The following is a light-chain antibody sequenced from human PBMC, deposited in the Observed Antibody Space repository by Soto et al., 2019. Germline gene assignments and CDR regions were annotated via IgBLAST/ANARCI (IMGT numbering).Light chain of an antibody. CDR3: QQYHNPNA. Sequence: GVSRSSATVSVSPAEGANLSCRASQSVRSNLAWYKQKPGQAPSLLIYGASTRATGIPARLSGSGSGTEFTLTISCMASEEFAVYYWQQYHNPNAFGHGTRVEIK. CDR1: QSVRSN. J-gene: IGKJ5*01. V-gene: IGKV3-15*01. CDR2: GAS.